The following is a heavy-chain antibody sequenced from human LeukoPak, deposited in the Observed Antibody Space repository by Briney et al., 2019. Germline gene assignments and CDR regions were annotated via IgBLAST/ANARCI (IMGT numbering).Heavy chain of an antibody. J-gene: IGHJ4*02. D-gene: IGHD3-22*01. CDR3: ARADYYDSSSYYLWDY. CDR1: GGTFSSYA. Sequence: GASVKVSCKASGGTFSSYAISWVRQAPGQGLEWMGRIIPILGIANYAQKFQGRVTITADKSTSTAYMELSSLRSEDTAVYYCARADYYDSSSYYLWDYWGQGTLVTVSS. CDR2: IIPILGIA. V-gene: IGHV1-69*04.